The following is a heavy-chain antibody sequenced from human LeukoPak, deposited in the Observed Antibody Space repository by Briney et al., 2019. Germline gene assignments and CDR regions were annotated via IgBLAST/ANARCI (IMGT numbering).Heavy chain of an antibody. CDR3: AKDRLSGGSSSGGAFDI. CDR1: GFTFSTFS. CDR2: ISWNSGSI. D-gene: IGHD2-15*01. V-gene: IGHV3-9*03. Sequence: PGGSLRLSCAASGFTFSTFSMSWVRQAPGKGLEWVSGISWNSGSIGYADSVQGRFTISRDNAKNSLYLQMNSLRVEDMALYYCAKDRLSGGSSSGGAFDIWGQGTMVTVSS. J-gene: IGHJ3*02.